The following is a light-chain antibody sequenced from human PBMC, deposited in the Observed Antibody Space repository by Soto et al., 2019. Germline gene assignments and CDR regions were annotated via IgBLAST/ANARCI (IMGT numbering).Light chain of an antibody. Sequence: QSVLTQPASVSGSPGQSITISCTGTSSDVGGYNYVSWYQQHPGKAPTLMIYDVSNRPSGVSNRFSGSKSGNTASLTISGLQAEDEADYYCSSYTSSSTYVFGTWTKLTVL. CDR2: DVS. CDR3: SSYTSSSTYV. J-gene: IGLJ1*01. CDR1: SSDVGGYNY. V-gene: IGLV2-14*01.